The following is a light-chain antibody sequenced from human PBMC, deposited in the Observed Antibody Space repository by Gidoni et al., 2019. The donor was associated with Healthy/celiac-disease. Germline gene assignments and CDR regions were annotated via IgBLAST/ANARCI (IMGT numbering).Light chain of an antibody. J-gene: IGKJ4*01. CDR1: QDISNY. CDR2: DAS. V-gene: IGKV1-33*01. CDR3: QQYDSLPLT. Sequence: DIQMTQSPSSLSASVGDRVTITCQASQDISNYLNWYQQKPGKAPKLLIYDASSLETGVPSRFSGSGSGTDFSFTISSLQPEDIATYYCQQYDSLPLTFGGXTKVEIE.